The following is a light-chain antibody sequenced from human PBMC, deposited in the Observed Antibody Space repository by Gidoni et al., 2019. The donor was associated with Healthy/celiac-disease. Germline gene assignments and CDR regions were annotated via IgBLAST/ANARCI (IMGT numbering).Light chain of an antibody. CDR1: ALPKQD. J-gene: IGLJ2*01. CDR2: KDS. V-gene: IGLV3-25*03. Sequence: SYELTQPPSVLVSPGQTARITCSGDALPKQDAYWYQQKPVQAPVLVIYKDSERPSGIPERFSGSSSGTTVTLTISGGQAEDEADYYCQSADSSGTYVVFGGGTKLTVL. CDR3: QSADSSGTYVV.